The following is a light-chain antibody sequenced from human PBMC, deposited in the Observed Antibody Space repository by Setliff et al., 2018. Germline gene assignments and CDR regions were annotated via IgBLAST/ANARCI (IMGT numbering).Light chain of an antibody. CDR2: DDS. CDR3: QVCDISSDHPYV. J-gene: IGLJ1*01. CDR1: NIGRES. V-gene: IGLV3-21*04. Sequence: SYELTKPPSVSVAPGKTARIPCGGNNIGRESVHWYQQKPGQAPVLVIFDDSDRPSGIPERFSGSNSGNTATLTISGVEAGDEADYYCQVCDISSDHPYVFGAGTKVTVL.